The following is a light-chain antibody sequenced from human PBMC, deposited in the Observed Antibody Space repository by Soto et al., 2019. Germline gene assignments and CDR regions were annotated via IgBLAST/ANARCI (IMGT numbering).Light chain of an antibody. J-gene: IGKJ5*01. V-gene: IGKV3-20*01. CDR1: QSVASNY. CDR3: QQYAWSPIT. Sequence: EIVLTQSLGTLSLSPGERATLSCRASQSVASNYLAWYQQRPAQAPRLLIYGASSRATGIPDRFSGSGSGTDFTLTISRLEPEDFAVYYCQQYAWSPITVGQGTRLEIK. CDR2: GAS.